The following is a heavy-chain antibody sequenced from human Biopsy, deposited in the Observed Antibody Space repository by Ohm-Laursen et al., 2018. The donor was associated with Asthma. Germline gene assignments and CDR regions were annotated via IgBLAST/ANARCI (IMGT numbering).Heavy chain of an antibody. CDR2: VNSVFGTT. CDR1: GGTFNTYV. J-gene: IGHJ4*02. Sequence: SSEKVSCKSLGGTFNTYVIGWARQAPGQGLEWMGWVNSVFGTTTYPQKFQDRVTITADDSTSTVYMELSSLRSEDTAVYYCARKAGSCISRTCYSLDFWGQGTLVTVSS. CDR3: ARKAGSCISRTCYSLDF. V-gene: IGHV1-69*01. D-gene: IGHD2-2*01.